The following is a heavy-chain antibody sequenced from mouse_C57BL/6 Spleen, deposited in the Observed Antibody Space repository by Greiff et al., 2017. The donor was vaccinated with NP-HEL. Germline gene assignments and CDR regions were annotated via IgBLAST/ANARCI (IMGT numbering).Heavy chain of an antibody. D-gene: IGHD1-1*01. CDR1: GFTFSSYT. V-gene: IGHV5-9*01. J-gene: IGHJ1*03. CDR3: ARQLLRDWYFDV. CDR2: ISGGGGNT. Sequence: EVKLMESGGGLVKPGGSLKLSCAASGFTFSSYTMSWVRQTPEKRLEWVATISGGGGNTYYPDSVKGRFTISRDNAKNTLYLQMSSLRSEDTALYYCARQLLRDWYFDVWGTGTTVTVSS.